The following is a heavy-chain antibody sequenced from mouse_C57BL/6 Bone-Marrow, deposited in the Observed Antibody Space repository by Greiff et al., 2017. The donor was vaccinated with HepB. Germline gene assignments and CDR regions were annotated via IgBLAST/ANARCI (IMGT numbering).Heavy chain of an antibody. CDR3: AREITYYDDSSYGNY. Sequence: QVQLQQSGAELARPGASVKLSCKATGYTFTSYGISWVKQRTGQGLEWIGEIYPRSGNTYYNEKFKGKATLTADKSSSTAYMELRSLTSEDSAVYFCAREITYYDDSSYGNYWGQGTALTVSS. D-gene: IGHD1-1*01. J-gene: IGHJ2*01. CDR2: IYPRSGNT. V-gene: IGHV1-81*01. CDR1: GYTFTSYG.